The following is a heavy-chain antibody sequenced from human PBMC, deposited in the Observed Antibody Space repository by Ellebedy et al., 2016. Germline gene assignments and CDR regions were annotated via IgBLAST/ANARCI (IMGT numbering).Heavy chain of an antibody. J-gene: IGHJ5*01. V-gene: IGHV3-49*03. CDR1: GFTFGDYA. CDR3: SRSYCSSISCYNFWFDS. Sequence: GGSLRLXXTTSGFTFGDYAMSWLRQAPGKGLEWVSFIRSKAYRETTEYAASVKGRFTISRDDSKSIAYLQMNSLTTEDTAVYYCSRSYCSSISCYNFWFDSWGQGTLVAVSS. CDR2: IRSKAYRETT. D-gene: IGHD2-2*02.